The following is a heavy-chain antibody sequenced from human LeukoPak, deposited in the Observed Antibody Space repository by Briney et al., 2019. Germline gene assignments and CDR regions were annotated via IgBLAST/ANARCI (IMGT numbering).Heavy chain of an antibody. D-gene: IGHD2-2*01. CDR1: GFTFSTYT. Sequence: PGGTLRLSCAASGFTFSTYTMDWVRQAPGKGLEWVSSISSSSNIYYADSVKGRFTISRDNAMNSVYLQMNSLRVEDTAVYYCARGYQRPDYWGQGTLITVSS. CDR2: ISSSSNI. CDR3: ARGYQRPDY. V-gene: IGHV3-21*01. J-gene: IGHJ4*02.